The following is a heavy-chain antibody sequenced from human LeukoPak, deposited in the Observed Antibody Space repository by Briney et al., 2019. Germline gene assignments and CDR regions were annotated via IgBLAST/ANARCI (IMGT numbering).Heavy chain of an antibody. J-gene: IGHJ4*02. CDR2: ISGSGGST. Sequence: GGSLRLSCAASGFTFSSYGMSWVRQAPGKGLEWVSAISGSGGSTYYADSVKGRFTISRDNSKNTLYLQMNSLRAEDTAVYYCAKGVSYYDSSGYLDWGQGTLVTVSS. CDR1: GFTFSSYG. V-gene: IGHV3-23*01. CDR3: AKGVSYYDSSGYLD. D-gene: IGHD3-22*01.